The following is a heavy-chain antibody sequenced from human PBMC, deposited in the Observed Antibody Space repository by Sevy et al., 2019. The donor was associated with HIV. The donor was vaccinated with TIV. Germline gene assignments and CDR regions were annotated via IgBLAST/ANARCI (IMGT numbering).Heavy chain of an antibody. CDR2: VSPHNGDT. CDR1: GYTFNTYR. CDR3: ARAYCSGGRCYSLAY. J-gene: IGHJ4*02. V-gene: IGHV1-18*01. D-gene: IGHD2-15*01. Sequence: ASVEVSCKVSGYTFNTYRIHWVRQAPGQGLEWMGWVSPHNGDTNYAQRLQGGITMFTDSSTSTAYMELRNLRSNDTALYYCARAYCSGGRCYSLAYWGQGTLVTVSS.